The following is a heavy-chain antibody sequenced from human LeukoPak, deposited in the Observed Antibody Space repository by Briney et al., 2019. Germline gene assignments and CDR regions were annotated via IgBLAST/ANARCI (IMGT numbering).Heavy chain of an antibody. Sequence: SETLSLTCTVSGVSISSYYWGWIRQPPGKGLEWIGYIFYSGSTNYNPSLRSRVTISVDTSKNQFSLKLSSVTAADTAVYYCARDPYGDYFFDYWGQGTLVTVSS. V-gene: IGHV4-59*01. CDR2: IFYSGST. J-gene: IGHJ4*02. CDR1: GVSISSYY. CDR3: ARDPYGDYFFDY. D-gene: IGHD4-17*01.